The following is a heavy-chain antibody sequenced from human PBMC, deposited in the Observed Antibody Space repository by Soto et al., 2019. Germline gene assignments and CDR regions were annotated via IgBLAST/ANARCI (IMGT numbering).Heavy chain of an antibody. CDR3: ARDGAYCSGTGCRDYYHYMDV. CDR2: ISGSSSYI. CDR1: GFSFSDYS. D-gene: IGHD2-2*01. V-gene: IGHV3-21*01. J-gene: IGHJ6*03. Sequence: EVQLVESGGGLVKPGGSLRLSCAASGFSFSDYSMNWVRQAPGKGLEWVSSISGSSSYIYYADSLKGRVTVSRDNSEKSLYLQMNSLIAEDTAVYYCARDGAYCSGTGCRDYYHYMDVWGKGTTVTVSS.